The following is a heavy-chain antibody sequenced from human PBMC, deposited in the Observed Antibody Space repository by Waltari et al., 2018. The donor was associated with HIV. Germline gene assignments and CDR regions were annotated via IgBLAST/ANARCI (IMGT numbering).Heavy chain of an antibody. V-gene: IGHV3-7*01. CDR2: KKQDGSEK. CDR1: GFTFSSYW. D-gene: IGHD2-15*01. Sequence: EVQLVESGGGLVQPGGSLRLSCAASGFTFSSYWMTWVRQAPGTGLEGLANKKQDGSEKDEADTVKGRVTISRDNAKNSLYLQMNSLRAEDTAVYYCASLYCSGGSCYDYWGQGTLVTVSS. CDR3: ASLYCSGGSCYDY. J-gene: IGHJ4*02.